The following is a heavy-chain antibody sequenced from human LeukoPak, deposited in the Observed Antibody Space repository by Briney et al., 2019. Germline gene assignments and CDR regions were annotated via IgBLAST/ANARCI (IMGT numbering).Heavy chain of an antibody. Sequence: PGGSLRLSCAASGFTFSTYGMHWVRQAPGKGLEWVAFIRYDGYNKYYADSVKGRFTLSRDNSKNTLYLQMNSLRAEDTAVYYCAKDLKTLTHLLDYWGQGTLVTVSS. V-gene: IGHV3-30*02. CDR2: IRYDGYNK. CDR3: AKDLKTLTHLLDY. CDR1: GFTFSTYG. D-gene: IGHD2-21*01. J-gene: IGHJ4*02.